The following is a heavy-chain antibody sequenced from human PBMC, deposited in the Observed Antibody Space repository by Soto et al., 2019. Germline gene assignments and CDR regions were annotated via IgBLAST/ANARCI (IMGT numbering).Heavy chain of an antibody. D-gene: IGHD2-21*02. Sequence: EVQLVESGGGLVQPGGSLRLSCAASGFTFSDHYMDWVRQAPGKGLEWVGGTRNKANRFTTEYAAFVKGRFTISRDDSKNSRYLQRNSLKPEDTAVYNCAKDSSPGIGGYCHFDYWGQGPLVTVS. CDR3: AKDSSPGIGGYCHFDY. CDR1: GFTFSDHY. J-gene: IGHJ4*02. CDR2: TRNKANRFTT. V-gene: IGHV3-72*01.